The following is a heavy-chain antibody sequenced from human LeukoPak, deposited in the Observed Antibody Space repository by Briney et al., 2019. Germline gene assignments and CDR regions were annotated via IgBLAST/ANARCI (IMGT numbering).Heavy chain of an antibody. D-gene: IGHD3-10*01. J-gene: IGHJ4*02. V-gene: IGHV4-59*01. CDR1: GDSISIYY. Sequence: PSETLSLTCSVSGDSISIYYWSWIRQPPGKGLEWIGYIYNSGSTNYNPSLKSRVTISVDTSKNQFSLKPTSVTAADTAVYYCARDRELGYWGQGTLVTVSS. CDR3: ARDRELGY. CDR2: IYNSGST.